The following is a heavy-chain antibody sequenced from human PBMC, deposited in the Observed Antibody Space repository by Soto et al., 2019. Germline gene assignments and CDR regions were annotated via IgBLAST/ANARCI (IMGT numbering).Heavy chain of an antibody. CDR2: INAGNGNT. CDR1: GYTFTSYA. CDR3: ARDSSSWHHYYYYYMDV. V-gene: IGHV1-3*01. J-gene: IGHJ6*03. Sequence: GASVKVSCKASGYTFTSYAMHWVRQAPGQRLEWMGWINAGNGNTKYSQKFQGRVTITRDTSASTAYMELSSLRSEDAAVYYCARDSSSWHHYYYYYMDVWGKGTTVTVSS. D-gene: IGHD6-13*01.